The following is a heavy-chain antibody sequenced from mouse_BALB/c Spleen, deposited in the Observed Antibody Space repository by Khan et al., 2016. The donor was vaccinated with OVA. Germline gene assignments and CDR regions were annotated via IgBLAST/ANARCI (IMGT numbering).Heavy chain of an antibody. D-gene: IGHD2-3*01. Sequence: QVQLQQSGPELERPGVSVKISCKGSGYTFTDYAMHWVKQSHAKSLEWIGLISTYSGNTNYNQKFKGKATMTVDKSSSTAYMELARLTSEDSAIYYCARPAYDGYYDYWGQGTTLTVSS. CDR1: GYTFTDYA. CDR2: ISTYSGNT. V-gene: IGHV1S137*01. CDR3: ARPAYDGYYDY. J-gene: IGHJ2*01.